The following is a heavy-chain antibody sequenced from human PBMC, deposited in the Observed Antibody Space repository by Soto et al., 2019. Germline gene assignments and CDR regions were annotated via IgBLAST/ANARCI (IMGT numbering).Heavy chain of an antibody. CDR3: ARLGRRSSSWYGGSYYYYGMDV. CDR1: GGSFSGYY. V-gene: IGHV4-34*01. Sequence: PSETLSLTCAVYGGSFSGYYWSWIRQPPGKGLEWIGEINHSGSTNYNPSLKSRVTISVDTSKNQFSLKLSSVTAADTAVYYCARLGRRSSSWYGGSYYYYGMDVCGQRTTVTVSS. CDR2: INHSGST. D-gene: IGHD6-13*01. J-gene: IGHJ6*02.